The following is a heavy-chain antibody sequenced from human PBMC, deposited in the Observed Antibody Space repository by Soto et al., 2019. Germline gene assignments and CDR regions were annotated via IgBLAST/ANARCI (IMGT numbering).Heavy chain of an antibody. J-gene: IGHJ4*02. V-gene: IGHV3-11*01. Sequence: GGSLRLSCAASGFTFSDYYMSWIRQAPGKGLEWVSYISSSGSTIYYADSVKGRFTIFRDNAKNSLYLQMNSLRAEDTAVYYCGRSDQYNWNDGAHFDYWGQGTLVTVSS. CDR1: GFTFSDYY. CDR3: GRSDQYNWNDGAHFDY. D-gene: IGHD1-20*01. CDR2: ISSSGSTI.